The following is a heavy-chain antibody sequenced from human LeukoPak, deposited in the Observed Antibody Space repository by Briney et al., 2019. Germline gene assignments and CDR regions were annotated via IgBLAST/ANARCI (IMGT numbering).Heavy chain of an antibody. D-gene: IGHD6-19*01. CDR3: ASEVAVAGPFDY. J-gene: IGHJ4*02. CDR2: ISYDGSNK. V-gene: IGHV3-30-3*01. Sequence: GGSLRLSCAASGFTFSSYAMHWVRQAPGKGLEWGAVISYDGSNKYYADSVKGRFTISRDNSKNTLYLQMNSLRAEDTAVYYCASEVAVAGPFDYWGQGTLVTVSS. CDR1: GFTFSSYA.